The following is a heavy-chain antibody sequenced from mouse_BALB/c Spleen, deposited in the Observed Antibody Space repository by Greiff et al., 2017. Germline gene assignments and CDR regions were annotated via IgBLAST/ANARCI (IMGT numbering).Heavy chain of an antibody. J-gene: IGHJ2*01. CDR1: GYSITSGYY. CDR2: ISYDGSN. CDR3: AREGSHYFDY. V-gene: IGHV3-6*02. Sequence: EVKLQESGPGLVKPSQSLSLTCSVTGYSITSGYYWNWIRQFPGNKLEWMGYISYDGSNNYNPSLKNRISITRDTSKNQFFLKLNSVTTEDTATYYCAREGSHYFDYWGQGTTLTVSS.